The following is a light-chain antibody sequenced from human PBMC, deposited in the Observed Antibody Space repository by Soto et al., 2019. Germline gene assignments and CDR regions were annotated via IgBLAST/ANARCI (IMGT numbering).Light chain of an antibody. Sequence: EIVLTQSPATLSLSPWERATLSCRASQSVNNYLIWYQQKPGQAPRLLIYDSFNRATGIPARFSGSGSGTDFTLTISSLDPDDFAVYYCQQRAQWPITFGGGTKVEIK. CDR3: QQRAQWPIT. J-gene: IGKJ4*01. CDR2: DSF. V-gene: IGKV3-11*01. CDR1: QSVNNY.